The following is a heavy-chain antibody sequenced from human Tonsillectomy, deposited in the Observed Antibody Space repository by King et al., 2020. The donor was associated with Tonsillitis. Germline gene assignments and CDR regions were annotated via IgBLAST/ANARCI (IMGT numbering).Heavy chain of an antibody. D-gene: IGHD1-26*01. V-gene: IGHV3-15*01. CDR2: IKSKTDGGTT. Sequence: EVQLVESGGGLVKPGGSLRLSCAASGFTFSNAWMSWVRQAPGKGLEWVGRIKSKTDGGTTDYAAPVKGRFTISRDDSKNTLYLQMNSLKTEDTAVYYCTTDRKWELPHPPTHWGQGTLVTVSS. J-gene: IGHJ4*02. CDR1: GFTFSNAW. CDR3: TTDRKWELPHPPTH.